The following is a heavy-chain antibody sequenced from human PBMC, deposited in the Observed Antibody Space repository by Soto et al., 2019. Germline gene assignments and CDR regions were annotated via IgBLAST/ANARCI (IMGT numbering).Heavy chain of an antibody. CDR2: IYYSGST. Sequence: PSETLSLTCTVSCGSISSGDYYWSWIRQPPGKGLEWIGYIYYSGSTYYNPSLKSRVTISVDTSKNQFSLKLSSVTAADTAVYYCARAVGRLALVPAADFDYWGQGTLVTVSS. D-gene: IGHD2-2*01. CDR3: ARAVGRLALVPAADFDY. J-gene: IGHJ4*02. V-gene: IGHV4-30-4*01. CDR1: CGSISSGDYY.